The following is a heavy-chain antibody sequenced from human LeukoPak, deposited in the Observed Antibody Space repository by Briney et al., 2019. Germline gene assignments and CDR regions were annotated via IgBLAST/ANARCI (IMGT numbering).Heavy chain of an antibody. D-gene: IGHD2-21*02. J-gene: IGHJ4*02. CDR3: AKEGDHDLVPDS. CDR2: VVPGNGGT. V-gene: IGHV1-2*02. Sequence: ASVKVSCKASGYTFTSYDINWVRQPTGQGLEWMGWVVPGNGGTNYAQNFQGRVTMTSDTSITTAYMELTSLTSDDTAIYYCAKEGDHDLVPDSWGQGTQVTVSS. CDR1: GYTFTSYD.